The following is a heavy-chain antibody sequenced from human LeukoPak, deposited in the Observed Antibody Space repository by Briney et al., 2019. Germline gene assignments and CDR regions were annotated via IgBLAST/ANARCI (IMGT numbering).Heavy chain of an antibody. J-gene: IGHJ3*02. D-gene: IGHD3-22*01. CDR3: ARDYYDSSGYYYGDAFDI. V-gene: IGHV4-59*01. Sequence: SETLSLTCTVSGGSLSSYYWSWLRQPPGKGLEWIGYIYYSVSTNYNPSLKSRVTISVDTSKNQFSLKLSSVTAADTAVYYCARDYYDSSGYYYGDAFDIWGQGTMVTVSS. CDR1: GGSLSSYY. CDR2: IYYSVST.